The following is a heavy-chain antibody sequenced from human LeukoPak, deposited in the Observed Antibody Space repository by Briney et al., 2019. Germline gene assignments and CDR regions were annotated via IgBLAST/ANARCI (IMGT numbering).Heavy chain of an antibody. CDR1: GGSISTSSYY. J-gene: IGHJ4*02. CDR2: IFYSGST. D-gene: IGHD4-17*01. V-gene: IGHV4-39*07. CDR3: GRKKGLRFFFDY. Sequence: SETLSLTCAVSGGSISTSSYYWGWIRQPPGKGLEWIGSIFYSGSTYYNPSLKSRVTISADTSKNQFSLKLTSVTTADTAVFYCGRKKGLRFFFDYWGQGTLVTVSS.